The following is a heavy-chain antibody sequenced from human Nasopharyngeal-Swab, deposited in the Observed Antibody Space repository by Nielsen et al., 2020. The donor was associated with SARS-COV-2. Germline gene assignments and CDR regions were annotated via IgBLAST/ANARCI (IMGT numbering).Heavy chain of an antibody. CDR2: IYYSEST. J-gene: IGHJ6*02. CDR1: GGSISSSSYY. CDR3: ARDRTYYYDSSGYDYYYGMDV. V-gene: IGHV4-39*07. D-gene: IGHD3-22*01. Sequence: SETLSLTCTVSGGSISSSSYYWGWIRQPPGKGLEWIGSIYYSESTYYNPSLKSRVTISVDTSKNQFSLKLSSVTAADTAVYYCARDRTYYYDSSGYDYYYGMDVWGQGTTVTVSS.